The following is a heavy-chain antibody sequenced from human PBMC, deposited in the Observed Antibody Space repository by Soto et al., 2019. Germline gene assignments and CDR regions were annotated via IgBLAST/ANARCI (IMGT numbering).Heavy chain of an antibody. CDR3: AHYDYGGLVY. Sequence: QIILKESGPPLVKPTQTLTLTCTFSGFSLSTSGVGLTWIRQPPGKALEWLGLIYWDDDKRYSPSPKNRLTITKDTSKNHVVLTMTNMDPVDTATYYCAHYDYGGLVYWGQGALVTVSS. D-gene: IGHD4-17*01. V-gene: IGHV2-5*02. CDR1: GFSLSTSGVG. CDR2: IYWDDDK. J-gene: IGHJ4*02.